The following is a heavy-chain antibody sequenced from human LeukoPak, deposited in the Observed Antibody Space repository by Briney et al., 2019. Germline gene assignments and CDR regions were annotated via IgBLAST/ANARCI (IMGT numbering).Heavy chain of an antibody. D-gene: IGHD3-22*01. CDR2: ISSSSSYI. Sequence: PGGSLRLSCAASGFTFSSYSMNWVRQAPGKGLEWVSSISSSSSYIYYADSVKGRFTISRDNAKNSLYLQMNSLRAEDTAVYYCASPYYYDSSGPNAFDIWGQGTMVTVSS. V-gene: IGHV3-21*01. CDR3: ASPYYYDSSGPNAFDI. J-gene: IGHJ3*02. CDR1: GFTFSSYS.